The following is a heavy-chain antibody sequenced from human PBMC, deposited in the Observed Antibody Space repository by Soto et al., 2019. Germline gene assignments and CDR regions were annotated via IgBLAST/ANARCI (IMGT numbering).Heavy chain of an antibody. CDR2: ISYDGSNK. D-gene: IGHD3-10*01. V-gene: IGHV3-30*18. Sequence: QVQLVESGGGVVQPGRSLRLSCAASGFPLSHYAMHWVRQAPGKGLEWVAVISYDGSNKYHADSVKGRFTISRDNSKNTLFLQMDSLRGDDTAMYYCSKDLAYYGSGTYYALDVWGQGTTVTVSS. CDR1: GFPLSHYA. J-gene: IGHJ6*02. CDR3: SKDLAYYGSGTYYALDV.